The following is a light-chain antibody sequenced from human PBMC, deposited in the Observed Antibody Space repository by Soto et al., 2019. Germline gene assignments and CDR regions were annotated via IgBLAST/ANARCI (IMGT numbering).Light chain of an antibody. CDR2: DAS. Sequence: EVVMAQSPATMSLSPGEIATLSCRASQSVSSNLAWHQQKPGQAPRILMYDASTRATGISARFSGSGSGTEFTLTISSLQSEDFAVYYCQQYHNWPITFGQGTRLENK. J-gene: IGKJ5*01. CDR3: QQYHNWPIT. CDR1: QSVSSN. V-gene: IGKV3-15*01.